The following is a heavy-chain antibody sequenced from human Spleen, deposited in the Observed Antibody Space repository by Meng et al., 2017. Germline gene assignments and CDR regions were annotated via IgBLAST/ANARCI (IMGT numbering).Heavy chain of an antibody. CDR1: GCSFSSGDYY. CDR3: ARDRRYSSPSHPLDP. CDR2: IYYSGNT. J-gene: IGHJ5*02. D-gene: IGHD6-6*01. V-gene: IGHV4-30-4*01. Sequence: QLQLQASGAGLVKPSQTLSLTCMVSGCSFSSGDYYWTWIRQPPGKGLEWIGYIYYSGNTYYNPSLKSRLTISVDTSMNQFSLKMSSVTAADTAVYYCARDRRYSSPSHPLDPWGQGTLVTVSS.